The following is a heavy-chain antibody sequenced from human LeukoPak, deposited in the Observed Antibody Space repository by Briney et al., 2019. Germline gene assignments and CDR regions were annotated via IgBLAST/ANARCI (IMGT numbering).Heavy chain of an antibody. D-gene: IGHD2-2*01. Sequence: SVKVSCKASGYTFTSYYMHWVRQAPGQGLEWMGGIIPIFGTANYAQKFQGRVTITADESTSTAYMELSSLRSEDTAVYYCASSGQLTHFDYWGQGTLVTVSS. V-gene: IGHV1-69*13. J-gene: IGHJ4*02. CDR1: GYTFTSYY. CDR3: ASSGQLTHFDY. CDR2: IIPIFGTA.